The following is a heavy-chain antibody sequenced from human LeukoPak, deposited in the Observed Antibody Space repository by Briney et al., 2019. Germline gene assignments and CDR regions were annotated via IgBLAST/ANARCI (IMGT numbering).Heavy chain of an antibody. D-gene: IGHD6-19*01. V-gene: IGHV3-48*03. CDR3: ASTRSTSDWYTRGFEY. CDR1: GFSFSSYE. J-gene: IGHJ4*02. Sequence: GGSLRLSCADSGFSFSSYEMNWVRQAPGKGPEWISYISSSGSITFYADSEKGRFTISRDNARNSLYLQMNSLRADDTAVYYCASTRSTSDWYTRGFEYWGQGTLVTVSS. CDR2: ISSSGSIT.